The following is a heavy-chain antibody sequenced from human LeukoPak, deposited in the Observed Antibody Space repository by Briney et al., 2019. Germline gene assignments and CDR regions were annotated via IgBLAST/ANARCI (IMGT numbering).Heavy chain of an antibody. CDR2: IIPIFGTA. Sequence: SVKVSCKASGGTFSSYAISWVRQAPGQGLEWMGGIIPIFGTANYAQKFQGRGTIPTGESTSTAYMELSSLSSEDTAVYYCASSSGYYAEAFDYWGQGTLVTVSS. CDR1: GGTFSSYA. V-gene: IGHV1-69*05. CDR3: ASSSGYYAEAFDY. D-gene: IGHD3-22*01. J-gene: IGHJ4*02.